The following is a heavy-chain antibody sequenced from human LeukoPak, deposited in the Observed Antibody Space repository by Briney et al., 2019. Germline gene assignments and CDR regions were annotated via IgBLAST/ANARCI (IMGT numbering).Heavy chain of an antibody. D-gene: IGHD3-22*01. V-gene: IGHV1-46*01. CDR1: GYTFSSNY. J-gene: IGHJ4*02. CDR2: INPSGGAT. CDR3: ARDSNYYDSTGDHYHFDS. Sequence: ASVKVSCKASGYTFSSNYMHWVRQAPGQGLEWMGIINPSGGATTYAQKFQGRVTMTRDMSTNTVYMELTSLRSEDTAVYYCARDSNYYDSTGDHYHFDSWGQGTLVTVSS.